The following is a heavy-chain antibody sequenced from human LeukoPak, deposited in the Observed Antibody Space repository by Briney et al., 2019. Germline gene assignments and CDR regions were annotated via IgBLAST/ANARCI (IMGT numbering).Heavy chain of an antibody. CDR3: ARIFDV. CDR2: IFYNGKT. J-gene: IGHJ4*02. V-gene: IGHV4-61*08. Sequence: SETLSLACTLSGASFRSGGQYWGWIRQTPGKGLEWIGDIFYNGKTNYNPSLKSRVTISLDTSRSQFSLRLSSVTASDTGVYYCARIFDVWGRGTLVTVSS. CDR1: GASFRSGGQY.